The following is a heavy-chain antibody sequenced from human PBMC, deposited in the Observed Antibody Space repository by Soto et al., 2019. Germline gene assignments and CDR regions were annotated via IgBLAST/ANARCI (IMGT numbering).Heavy chain of an antibody. V-gene: IGHV4-59*01. J-gene: IGHJ4*02. CDR1: GDSISCYC. CDR2: LSYSEST. CDR3: ARDGGTYLTRYFDS. Sequence: PSETLSLTCTVSGDSISCYCWSWIRQPPGKGLEWIGYLSYSESTTSTPSLKSRVTISVDTSKNQFSLELSSVTAADTAVYFCARDGGTYLTRYFDSWGQGALVTVSS. D-gene: IGHD3-10*01.